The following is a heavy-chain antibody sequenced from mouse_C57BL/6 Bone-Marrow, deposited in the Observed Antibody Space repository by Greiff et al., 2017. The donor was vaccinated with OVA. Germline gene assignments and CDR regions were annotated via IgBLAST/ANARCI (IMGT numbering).Heavy chain of an antibody. CDR3: ARGGELRYFDV. D-gene: IGHD2-1*01. V-gene: IGHV1-19*01. Sequence: EVQLQQSGPVLVKPGASVKMSCKASGYTFTDYYMNWVKQSHGKSLEWIGVINPYNGGTSYNQKFKGKATLTVDKSSSTAYMELNSLTSEDSAVYYCARGGELRYFDVWGTGTTVTVSS. CDR1: GYTFTDYY. CDR2: INPYNGGT. J-gene: IGHJ1*03.